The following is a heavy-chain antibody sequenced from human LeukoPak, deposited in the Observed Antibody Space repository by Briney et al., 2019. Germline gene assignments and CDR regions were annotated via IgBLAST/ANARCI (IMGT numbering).Heavy chain of an antibody. CDR2: IYYSGST. CDR1: GGSISSSSYY. CDR3: ARRSSGWYYFDY. Sequence: SETLSFTCTVSGGSISSSSYYWGWIRQPPGKGLEWIGSIYYSGSTYYNPSLKSRVTISVDTSKNQFSLKLSSVTAADTAVYYCARRSSGWYYFDYWGQGTLVTVSS. J-gene: IGHJ4*02. V-gene: IGHV4-39*01. D-gene: IGHD6-19*01.